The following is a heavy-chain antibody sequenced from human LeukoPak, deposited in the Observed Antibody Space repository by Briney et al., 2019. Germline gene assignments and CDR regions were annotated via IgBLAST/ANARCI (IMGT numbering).Heavy chain of an antibody. CDR3: AKNYGTSRPFYDY. CDR1: RFTFSNYA. D-gene: IGHD4-17*01. Sequence: PGGSLRLSCAASRFTFSNYAMKWVRQAPGKGLQWVSAISGDAIYTYYLDSVKGRFTTSRDNSKNTLFLQMNSLRADDTAVYYCAKNYGTSRPFYDYWGQGIVVTVAS. V-gene: IGHV3-23*01. CDR2: ISGDAIYT. J-gene: IGHJ4*02.